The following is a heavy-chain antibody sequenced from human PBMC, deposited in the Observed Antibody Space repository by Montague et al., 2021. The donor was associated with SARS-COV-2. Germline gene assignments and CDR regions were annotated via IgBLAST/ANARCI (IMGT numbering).Heavy chain of an antibody. CDR3: ARISGITSWYYDY. CDR1: GGSVSSGSYY. J-gene: IGHJ4*02. Sequence: SETLSLTCTVSGGSVSSGSYYWSWIRQPPGKGLQSIGYIYYTGSTNYNPSLQSRVTISVDSSKNQFSVRLSSVTAADTAVYYCARISGITSWYYDYWGQGTLATVSS. V-gene: IGHV4-61*01. CDR2: IYYTGST. D-gene: IGHD1-14*01.